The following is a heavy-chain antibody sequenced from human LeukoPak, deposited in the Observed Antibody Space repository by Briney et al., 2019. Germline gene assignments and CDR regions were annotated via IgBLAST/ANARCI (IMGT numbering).Heavy chain of an antibody. D-gene: IGHD5-12*01. CDR1: GGSISSRRYY. CDR3: AKHTRPGYCGYGNAFDI. J-gene: IGHJ3*02. Sequence: SDTLSLTRFVSGGSISSRRYYWDWTRHPPGKGLEWIGNLFDSGNTHYTPSHRPRLTMSVDTSKNQSYQELSSVTAADTAVYYGAKHTRPGYCGYGNAFDIWGQGNMVTVSS. V-gene: IGHV4-39*01. CDR2: LFDSGNT.